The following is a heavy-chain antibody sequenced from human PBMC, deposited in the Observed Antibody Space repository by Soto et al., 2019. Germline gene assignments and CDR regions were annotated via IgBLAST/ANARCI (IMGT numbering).Heavy chain of an antibody. Sequence: ASVKVSCKASGYTFTGYYMHWVRRAPGQGLEWMGWINPNSGGTNYAQKFQGRVTMTRDTSISTAYMELSRLRSDDAAVYYCARRYCSSTSCYHGMDVWGQGTTVTVS. D-gene: IGHD2-2*01. CDR2: INPNSGGT. CDR3: ARRYCSSTSCYHGMDV. V-gene: IGHV1-2*02. CDR1: GYTFTGYY. J-gene: IGHJ6*02.